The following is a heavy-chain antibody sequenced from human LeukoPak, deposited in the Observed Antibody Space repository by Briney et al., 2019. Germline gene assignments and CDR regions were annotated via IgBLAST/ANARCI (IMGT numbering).Heavy chain of an antibody. D-gene: IGHD1-26*01. CDR3: ARLFSHGCGDY. CDR2: IYPGDSDT. Sequence: GESLKISCKGSGYTFTSYWIGWVRQMPGKGLEWVGIIYPGDSDTRYSPSFQSQVTISADKSITTAYLQWSSLKASDTAMYYCARLFSHGCGDYWGQGTLVTVSS. J-gene: IGHJ4*02. V-gene: IGHV5-51*01. CDR1: GYTFTSYW.